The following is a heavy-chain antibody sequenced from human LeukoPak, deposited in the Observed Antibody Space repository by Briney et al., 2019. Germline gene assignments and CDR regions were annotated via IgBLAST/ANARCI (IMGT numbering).Heavy chain of an antibody. Sequence: PGGSLRLSCAASGFTFSSYSMNWVRQAPGKGLEWVSSISSSSSYIYYADSVKSRFTISRDNAKNSLYLQMNSLRAEDTAVYYCARPDEQQLVRDAFDIWGQGTMVTVSS. CDR1: GFTFSSYS. J-gene: IGHJ3*02. CDR3: ARPDEQQLVRDAFDI. CDR2: ISSSSSYI. V-gene: IGHV3-21*01. D-gene: IGHD6-13*01.